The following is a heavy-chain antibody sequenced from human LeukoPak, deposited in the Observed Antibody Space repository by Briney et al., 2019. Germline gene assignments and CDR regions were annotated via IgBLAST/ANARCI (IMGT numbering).Heavy chain of an antibody. J-gene: IGHJ6*02. V-gene: IGHV4-34*01. CDR3: ARGSPRLDV. CDR2: INHSGST. CDR1: GGSFSGYY. Sequence: SETLSLTCAVYGGSFSGYYWSWIRQPPGKGLEWIGEINHSGSTNYNPSLKSRVTISVDTSKNQFSLKLSSVTAADTAAYYCARGSPRLDVWGQGTTVTVSS.